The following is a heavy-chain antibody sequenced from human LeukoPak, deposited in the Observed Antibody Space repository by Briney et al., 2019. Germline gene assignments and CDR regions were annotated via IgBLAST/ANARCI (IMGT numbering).Heavy chain of an antibody. CDR3: AKASTYYYDSSIALDY. J-gene: IGHJ4*02. CDR1: GFTFDDYA. Sequence: GGSLRLSCAASGFTFDDYAMHWVRQAPGKGLEWVSGISWNSGSIGYADSVKGRFTISRDNAKNSLYLQMNSLRAEDMALYYCAKASTYYYDSSIALDYWGQGTLVTVSS. CDR2: ISWNSGSI. D-gene: IGHD3-22*01. V-gene: IGHV3-9*03.